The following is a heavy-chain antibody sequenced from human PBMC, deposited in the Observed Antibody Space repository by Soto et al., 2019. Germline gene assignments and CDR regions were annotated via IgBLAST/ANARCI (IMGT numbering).Heavy chain of an antibody. V-gene: IGHV3-23*01. J-gene: IGHJ4*02. Sequence: WGSLSLSCAASGFTCSSYAMSWVRQAPGKGLEWVSAISGSGGSTYYADSVKGRFTISRDNSKNTLYLQMNSLRAEDTAVYYCAKDRSSGGDYVWPDYWGQGTLVTVSS. D-gene: IGHD4-17*01. CDR2: ISGSGGST. CDR3: AKDRSSGGDYVWPDY. CDR1: GFTCSSYA.